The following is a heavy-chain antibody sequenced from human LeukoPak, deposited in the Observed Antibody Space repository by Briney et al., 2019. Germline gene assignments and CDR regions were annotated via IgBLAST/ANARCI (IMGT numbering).Heavy chain of an antibody. CDR3: ARAQPAGPDAFDI. V-gene: IGHV4-61*02. CDR2: IYTSGST. CDR1: GGSISSGSYY. Sequence: SETLSLTCTVSGGSISSGSYYWSWIRQPAGKGLEWIGRIYTSGSTNYNPSLKSRVTISVDTSKNQFSLKLSSVTAADTAVYYCARAQPAGPDAFDIWGQGTMVTVSS. D-gene: IGHD6-13*01. J-gene: IGHJ3*02.